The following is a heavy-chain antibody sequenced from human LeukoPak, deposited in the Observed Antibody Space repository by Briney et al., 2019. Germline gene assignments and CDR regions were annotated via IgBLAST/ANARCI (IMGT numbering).Heavy chain of an antibody. J-gene: IGHJ5*02. CDR3: ARDGVVEGWFDP. D-gene: IGHD2-15*01. CDR1: GGSISSGDYY. V-gene: IGHV4-30-4*01. CDR2: IYYSGST. Sequence: SVTLSLTCTVSGGSISSGDYYWSWIRQPPGKGLEWIGYIYYSGSTYYNPSLKSRVTISVDTSKNQFSLKLSSVTAADTAVYYCARDGVVEGWFDPWGQGTLVTVSS.